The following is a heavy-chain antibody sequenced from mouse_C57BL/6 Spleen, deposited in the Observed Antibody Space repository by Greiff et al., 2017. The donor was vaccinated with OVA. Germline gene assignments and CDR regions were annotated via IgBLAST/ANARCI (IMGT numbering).Heavy chain of an antibody. CDR1: GYTFTSYW. CDR2: IHHNSGST. J-gene: IGHJ2*01. D-gene: IGHD1-1*01. CDR3: TYGSMGSYFDY. V-gene: IGHV1-64*01. Sequence: QVQLQQPGAELVKPGASVKLSCKASGYTFTSYWMHWVKQRPGQGLEWIGMIHHNSGSTNYNEKFKSKVTLTVDKSSSTAYMQLSSLTSEDSAVYYCTYGSMGSYFDYWGQGTTLTVSS.